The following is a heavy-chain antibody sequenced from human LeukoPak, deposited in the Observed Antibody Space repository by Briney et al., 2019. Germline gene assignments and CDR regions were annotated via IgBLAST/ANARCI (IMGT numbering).Heavy chain of an antibody. CDR1: GFTFSSYG. CDR3: ARENYDSSGSNGYYYYYMDV. CDR2: IWYDGSNK. Sequence: PGGSLRLSCAASGFTFSSYGMHWVRQAPGKGLEWVAVIWYDGSNKYYADSVKGRFTISRDNSKNTLYLQMNSLRAEDTAVYYCARENYDSSGSNGYYYYYMDVWGKGTTVTVSS. J-gene: IGHJ6*03. V-gene: IGHV3-33*01. D-gene: IGHD3-22*01.